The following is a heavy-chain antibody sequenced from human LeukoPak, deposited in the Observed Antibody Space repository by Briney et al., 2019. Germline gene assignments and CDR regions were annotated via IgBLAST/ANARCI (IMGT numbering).Heavy chain of an antibody. CDR2: IYHGGLI. V-gene: IGHV4-4*02. J-gene: IGHJ5*02. Sequence: PSETLSLTCAVSGVSVARTNWWSWVRQPPGKGLEWIGEIYHGGLINYNPFLKSRVTISVDKSTDQFSLKMNSVTAADTAVYFCARGISFSFDPWGQGTLVTVSS. CDR3: ARGISFSFDP. CDR1: GVSVARTNW.